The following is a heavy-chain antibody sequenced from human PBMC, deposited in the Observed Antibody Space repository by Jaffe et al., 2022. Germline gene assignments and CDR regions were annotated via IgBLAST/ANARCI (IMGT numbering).Heavy chain of an antibody. CDR1: GYTFTSYA. CDR3: ARVGYKLELRISWFDP. V-gene: IGHV1-3*01. D-gene: IGHD1-7*01. Sequence: QVQLVQSGAEVKKPGASVKVSCKASGYTFTSYAMHWVRQAPGQRLEWMGWINAGNGNTKYSQKFQGRVTITRDTSASTAYMELSSLRSEDTAVYYCARVGYKLELRISWFDPWGQGTLVTVSS. CDR2: INAGNGNT. J-gene: IGHJ5*02.